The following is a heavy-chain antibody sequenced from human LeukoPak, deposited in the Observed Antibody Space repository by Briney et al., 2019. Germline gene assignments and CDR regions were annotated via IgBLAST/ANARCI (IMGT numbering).Heavy chain of an antibody. J-gene: IGHJ4*02. Sequence: SETLSLTCTVSGGSISSNSYYWGWIRQPPGKGLEWIGSLCYTGTTFYNPSLKSRVTISGDTSKNQFSLKLSSVTAADTAVYYCARHSRFGELFVDYWGQGTLVTVSS. CDR3: ARHSRFGELFVDY. CDR1: GGSISSNSYY. CDR2: LCYTGTT. V-gene: IGHV4-39*01. D-gene: IGHD3-10*01.